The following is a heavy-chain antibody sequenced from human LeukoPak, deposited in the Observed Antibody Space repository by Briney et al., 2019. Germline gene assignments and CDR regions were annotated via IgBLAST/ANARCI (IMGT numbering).Heavy chain of an antibody. D-gene: IGHD3-22*01. CDR1: GFTFSSYA. V-gene: IGHV3-23*01. CDR2: ISGSGGST. J-gene: IGHJ4*02. Sequence: GGPLRLSCAASGFTFSSYAMSWVRQAPGKGLEWVSAISGSGGSTYYADSVKGRFTISRDNSKNTLYLQMNSLRAEDTAVYYCAKDSSDSSGYHLDYWGQGTLVTVSS. CDR3: AKDSSDSSGYHLDY.